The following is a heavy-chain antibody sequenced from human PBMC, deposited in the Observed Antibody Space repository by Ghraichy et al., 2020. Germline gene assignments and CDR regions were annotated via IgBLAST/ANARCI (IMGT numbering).Heavy chain of an antibody. Sequence: GGSLRLSCAASGFTFSSYSMNWVRQAPGKGLEWVSSISSSSSYIYYADSVKGRFTISRDNAKNSLYLQMNSLRAEDTAVYYCARDLYSSGWWAPRGGSNWFDPWGQGTLVTVSS. V-gene: IGHV3-21*01. J-gene: IGHJ5*02. CDR2: ISSSSSYI. CDR3: ARDLYSSGWWAPRGGSNWFDP. D-gene: IGHD6-19*01. CDR1: GFTFSSYS.